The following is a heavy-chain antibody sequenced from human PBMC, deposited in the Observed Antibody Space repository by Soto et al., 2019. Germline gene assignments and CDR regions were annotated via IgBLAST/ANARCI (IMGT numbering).Heavy chain of an antibody. J-gene: IGHJ6*02. CDR2: ISSNGGST. Sequence: PGGSLRLSCSASGFTFSSYAMHWVRQAPGKGLEYVSAISSNGGSTYYADSVKGRFTISRDNSKNTLYLQMSSLRAEDTAVYYCVKISVGVPAALLGGMDVWGQGTTVTVSS. CDR3: VKISVGVPAALLGGMDV. V-gene: IGHV3-64D*08. CDR1: GFTFSSYA. D-gene: IGHD2-2*01.